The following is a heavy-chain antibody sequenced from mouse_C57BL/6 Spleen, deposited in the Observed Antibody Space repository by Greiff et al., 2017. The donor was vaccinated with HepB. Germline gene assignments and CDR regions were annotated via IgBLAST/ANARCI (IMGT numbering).Heavy chain of an antibody. Sequence: QVQLKQPGAELVRPGSSVKLSCKASGYTFTSYWMDWVKQRPGQGLEWIGNIYPSDSETHYNQKFKDKATLTVDKSSSTAYMQLSSLTSEDSAVYYCARRYYDGSSYGYFDVWGTGTTVTVSS. J-gene: IGHJ1*03. D-gene: IGHD1-1*01. CDR1: GYTFTSYW. CDR3: ARRYYDGSSYGYFDV. CDR2: IYPSDSET. V-gene: IGHV1-61*01.